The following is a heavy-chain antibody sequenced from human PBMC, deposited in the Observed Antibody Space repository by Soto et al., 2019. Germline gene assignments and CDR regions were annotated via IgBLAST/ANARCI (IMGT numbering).Heavy chain of an antibody. J-gene: IGHJ4*02. Sequence: QVHLVQSGAEVKKPGASVKVSCKGSGYTFTSYGITWVRQAPGQGLEWMGWISAHNGNTDYAQKPQGRGTVTRDTSTSKAYMELRRLRSDETAVYYCARGRYGDYWGQGALVTVSA. V-gene: IGHV1-18*01. CDR2: ISAHNGNT. CDR1: GYTFTSYG. D-gene: IGHD1-1*01. CDR3: ARGRYGDY.